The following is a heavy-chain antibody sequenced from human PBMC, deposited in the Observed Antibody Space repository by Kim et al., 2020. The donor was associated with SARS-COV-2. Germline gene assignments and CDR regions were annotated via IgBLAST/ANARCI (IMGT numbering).Heavy chain of an antibody. V-gene: IGHV1-2*02. CDR1: EYTFTGYF. J-gene: IGHJ3*02. CDR2: INGKSGDT. Sequence: ASVKVSCKASEYTFTGYFMHWVRQAPGQGLEWMGWINGKSGDTKYAQNFQGRVSMTRDTSISTAYMELRRLTSDDTAVYYCAGRGGETATVGAFDIWGQGTVVTVSS. D-gene: IGHD4-4*01. CDR3: AGRGGETATVGAFDI.